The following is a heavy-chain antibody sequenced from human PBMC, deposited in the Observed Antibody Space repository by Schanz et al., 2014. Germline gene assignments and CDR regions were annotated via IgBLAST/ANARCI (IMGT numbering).Heavy chain of an antibody. J-gene: IGHJ6*03. CDR1: GFTFSTHA. CDR3: ARVKYCTITRCYRTETEGIYYMDV. D-gene: IGHD2-2*01. CDR2: ISSGGGST. Sequence: EVQLVASGGGLVQPGGSLRLSCAASGFTFSTHAMSWVRQAPGKGLEWVSSISSGGGSTYYADSVKGRFTISRDNSKNTLYLQMKSLRAEDTAVYYCARVKYCTITRCYRTETEGIYYMDVWGKGTTVTVSS. V-gene: IGHV3-23*04.